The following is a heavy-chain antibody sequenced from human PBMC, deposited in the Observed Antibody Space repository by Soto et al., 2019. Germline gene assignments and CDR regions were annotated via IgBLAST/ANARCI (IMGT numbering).Heavy chain of an antibody. J-gene: IGHJ4*02. CDR1: GDSINTYY. V-gene: IGHV4-4*07. Sequence: SETLSLTCRVSGDSINTYYWSWIRQSAGKGLEWIGRTYITGDTNYNPSLKSRVTMSVDTSKNQLSLRLSSVTAADTAVYYCAREYTETVDGPTPFYFDYWGQGTPVTVSS. CDR3: AREYTETVDGPTPFYFDY. D-gene: IGHD6-19*01. CDR2: TYITGDT.